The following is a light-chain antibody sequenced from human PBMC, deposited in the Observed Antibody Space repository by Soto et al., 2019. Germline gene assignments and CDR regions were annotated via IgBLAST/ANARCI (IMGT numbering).Light chain of an antibody. J-gene: IGLJ2*01. Sequence: QSALTQPASVSRSPGQSITISCTGTISDVGGYNYVSWYQQHPGKAPKLMIYDVSNRPSGVSNRFAGSKSGNTASLTISGLQAEDEADYYCSSYTSSWKVVFGGGTKVTVL. CDR2: DVS. CDR1: ISDVGGYNY. CDR3: SSYTSSWKVV. V-gene: IGLV2-14*01.